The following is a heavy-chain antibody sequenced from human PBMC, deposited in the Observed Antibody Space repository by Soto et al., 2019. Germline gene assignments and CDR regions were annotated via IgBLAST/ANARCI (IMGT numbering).Heavy chain of an antibody. CDR2: INSDGSTT. J-gene: IGHJ3*02. CDR3: ASQAGNSKVVTGKGAFEI. CDR1: GFTLSSYW. V-gene: IGHV3-74*01. Sequence: GGSLRLSCAASGFTLSSYWMHWVRQAPGKGLVWVSRINSDGSTTTYADSVKGRFTISRDNAKNTLYLQMNSLRVEDTAVYYCASQAGNSKVVTGKGAFEIWGQGTMVTVSS. D-gene: IGHD2-15*01.